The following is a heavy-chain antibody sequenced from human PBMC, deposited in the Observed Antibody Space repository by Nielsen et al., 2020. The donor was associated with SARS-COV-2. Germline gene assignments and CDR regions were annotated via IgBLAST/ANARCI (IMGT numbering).Heavy chain of an antibody. Sequence: GGTLTLSCTASGVTFRTSGIHWVRHAPGKGLLRVATISYAGSDEHYADSVKGRFTISRDTSNNTLYLQLTSLRADDTAVYFCAKDGEGDFWSGPSPLDYWGQGTLVTVSS. J-gene: IGHJ4*02. V-gene: IGHV3-30*18. CDR2: ISYAGSDE. D-gene: IGHD3-3*01. CDR3: AKDGEGDFWSGPSPLDY. CDR1: GVTFRTSG.